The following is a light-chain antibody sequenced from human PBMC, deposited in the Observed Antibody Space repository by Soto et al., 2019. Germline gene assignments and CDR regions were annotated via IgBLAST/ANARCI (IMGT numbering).Light chain of an antibody. J-gene: IGLJ1*01. CDR3: GSYTSTDTPFV. CDR1: STDVGGYNY. Sequence: QSVLAQPSSVSGSPGQSITISCTGTSTDVGGYNYVSWYQHHPGKGPKLIIYEVSNRPSGVSDRFPGSKSGNKASLIISNLEAEDESDYYCGSYTSTDTPFVFGTGTKLTVL. V-gene: IGLV2-14*01. CDR2: EVS.